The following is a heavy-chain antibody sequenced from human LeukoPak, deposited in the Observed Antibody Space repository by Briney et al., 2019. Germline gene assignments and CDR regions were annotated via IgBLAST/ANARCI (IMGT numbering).Heavy chain of an antibody. J-gene: IGHJ4*02. V-gene: IGHV4-4*07. D-gene: IGHD4-23*01. Sequence: SEALSLTCTVSGGSISSYFWSWIRQPAGKGLEWIGRIYSSGSTNYNPSLKSRVTMSIDTSKNQFSLRLSSVTAADTAVYYCPRDRGDYGGPDYWGQGTLVTVSS. CDR3: PRDRGDYGGPDY. CDR2: IYSSGST. CDR1: GGSISSYF.